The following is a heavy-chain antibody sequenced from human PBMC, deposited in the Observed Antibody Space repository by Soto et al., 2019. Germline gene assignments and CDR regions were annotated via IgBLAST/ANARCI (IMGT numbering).Heavy chain of an antibody. V-gene: IGHV3-33*01. D-gene: IGHD2-2*02. CDR3: AIDPGRYRPIDY. CDR1: GFTLSDYG. CDR2: IWHDGGAK. J-gene: IGHJ4*02. Sequence: ESGGGVVQPGRSLRLSCTASGFTLSDYGMHWVRQAPGKGLEWVAVIWHDGGAKYYAESVTGRITISRDHSKNTVHLQIDSLGAEHTALYYCAIDPGRYRPIDYWGQGTLVTVSA.